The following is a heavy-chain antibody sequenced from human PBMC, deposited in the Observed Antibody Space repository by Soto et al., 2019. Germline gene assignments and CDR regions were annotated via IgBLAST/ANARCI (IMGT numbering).Heavy chain of an antibody. CDR1: GFPFSSYD. D-gene: IGHD6-13*01. CDR3: ARDLRSSSWPNPGYYYYGMDV. V-gene: IGHV3-13*01. Sequence: GRSLRLSCAASGFPFSSYDMHWVRQAAGKGLEWVSGIRTAGDTYYPGSVKGRFTISRENAKNSLYLQMNSLRAEDTAVYYCARDLRSSSWPNPGYYYYGMDVWGQGTTVTVSS. J-gene: IGHJ6*02. CDR2: IRTAGDT.